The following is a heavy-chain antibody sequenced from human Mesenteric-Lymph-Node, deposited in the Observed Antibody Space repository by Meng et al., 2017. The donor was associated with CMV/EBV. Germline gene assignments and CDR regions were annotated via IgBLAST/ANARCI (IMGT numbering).Heavy chain of an antibody. CDR2: INPKTGGR. V-gene: IGHV1-2*06. CDR3: ARDRDTDWYSPFDY. Sequence: QVQLVQSGAEVKKPGAPVRVFVKASGYTFIDYYINWVRQAPGQGLEWMGRINPKTGGRSYAQNFQGRVTMTRDTSINTAYMEVNRLNSDDTAMYYCARDRDTDWYSPFDYWGPGTLVTVSS. J-gene: IGHJ4*02. CDR1: GYTFIDYY. D-gene: IGHD3-9*01.